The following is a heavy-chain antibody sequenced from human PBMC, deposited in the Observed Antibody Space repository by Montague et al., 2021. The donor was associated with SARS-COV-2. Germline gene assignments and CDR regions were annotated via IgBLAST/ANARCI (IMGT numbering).Heavy chain of an antibody. D-gene: IGHD2-15*01. V-gene: IGHV4-31*03. CDR1: GGSISSGGYY. Sequence: TLSLTCTVSGGSISSGGYYWSWLRQHPGKGLEWIGYIYYSGSTYYNPSLKSRVTISVDTSKNQFSLKLSSVTAADTAVYYCARLTAGYCSGSSCYWGTGFDYWGQGTLVTVSS. J-gene: IGHJ4*02. CDR3: ARLTAGYCSGSSCYWGTGFDY. CDR2: IYYSGST.